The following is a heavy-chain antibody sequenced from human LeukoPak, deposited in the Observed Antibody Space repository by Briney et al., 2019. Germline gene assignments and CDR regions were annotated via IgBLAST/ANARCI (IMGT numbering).Heavy chain of an antibody. Sequence: GGSLRLSCAASGFTFSDYYMSWIRQAPGKGPEWVSYINSGGDTIYYAGSVKGRFTISRDNAKKSLYLQMNSLSAEDTAVYYCATAGTYPYYFDYWGQGTLVTVSS. CDR3: ATAGTYPYYFDY. V-gene: IGHV3-11*01. J-gene: IGHJ4*02. D-gene: IGHD1-26*01. CDR2: INSGGDTI. CDR1: GFTFSDYY.